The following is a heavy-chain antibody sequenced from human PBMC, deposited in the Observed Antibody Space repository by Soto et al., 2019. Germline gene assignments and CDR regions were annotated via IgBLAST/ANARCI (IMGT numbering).Heavy chain of an antibody. J-gene: IGHJ5*02. V-gene: IGHV4-30-4*08. D-gene: IGHD3-3*01. CDR1: GGSISSSSYY. Sequence: SETLSLTCTVSGGSISSSSYYWGWIRQPPGKGLEWIGYIYYSGSTYYNPSLKSRVTISVDTSKNQFSLKLSSVTAADTAVYYCAREANRITIFADWFDPWGQGTLVTVSS. CDR2: IYYSGST. CDR3: AREANRITIFADWFDP.